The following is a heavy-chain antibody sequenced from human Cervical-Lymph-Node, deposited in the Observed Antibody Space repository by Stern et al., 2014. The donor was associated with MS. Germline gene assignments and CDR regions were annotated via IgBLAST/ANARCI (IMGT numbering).Heavy chain of an antibody. CDR1: GGTFANYT. J-gene: IGHJ4*02. CDR2: IIPLLGVT. Sequence: QVQLVQSGAEVKKPGSSVQVSCKASGGTFANYTISWVRQAPGLGLEWMGEIIPLLGVTTYAQNFQGRVTITADSTTTTAYMELRSLRSEDTAVYFCARFSGWGQGTLVIVSS. CDR3: ARFSG. D-gene: IGHD2-8*02. V-gene: IGHV1-69*09.